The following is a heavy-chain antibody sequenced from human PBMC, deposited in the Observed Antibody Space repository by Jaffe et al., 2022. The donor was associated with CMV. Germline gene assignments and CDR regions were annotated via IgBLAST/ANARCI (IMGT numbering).Heavy chain of an antibody. D-gene: IGHD3-9*01. J-gene: IGHJ6*03. Sequence: EVQLVESGGGLVQPGGSLRLSCAASGFTFSSYAMSWVRQAPGKGLEWVSAISGSGGSTYYADSVKGRFTISRDNSKNTLYLQMNSLRAEDTAVYYCAKLGGFDWLLRDYYYYYYMDVWGKGTTVTVSS. CDR1: GFTFSSYA. CDR3: AKLGGFDWLLRDYYYYYYMDV. V-gene: IGHV3-23*04. CDR2: ISGSGGST.